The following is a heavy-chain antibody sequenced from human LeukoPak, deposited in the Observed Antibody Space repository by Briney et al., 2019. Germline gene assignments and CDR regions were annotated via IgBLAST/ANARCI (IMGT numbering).Heavy chain of an antibody. CDR1: GFTFSSYS. D-gene: IGHD1-26*01. V-gene: IGHV3-21*01. J-gene: IGHJ3*02. CDR2: ISSSSSYI. CDR3: ARGDNSGSYPGAFDI. Sequence: GGSLRLSCAASGFTFSSYSMNWVRQAPGKGLEWVSSISSSSSYIYYADSVKGRFTISRDNAKNSLYLQMNSLRAEDTAVYYCARGDNSGSYPGAFDIWGQGTMVTVSS.